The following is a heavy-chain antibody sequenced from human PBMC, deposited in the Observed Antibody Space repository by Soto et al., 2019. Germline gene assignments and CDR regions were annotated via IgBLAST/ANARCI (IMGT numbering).Heavy chain of an antibody. CDR2: ISYDGSNK. CDR1: GFTFISYG. Sequence: GGSLRLACAASGFTFISYGMHWVRQAPGKGLEWVAVISYDGSNKYYADSVKGRFTISRDNSKNTLYLQMNSLRAEDTAVYYCAKDPNIVALYPDFWGQGT. D-gene: IGHD5-12*01. J-gene: IGHJ4*02. V-gene: IGHV3-30*18. CDR3: AKDPNIVALYPDF.